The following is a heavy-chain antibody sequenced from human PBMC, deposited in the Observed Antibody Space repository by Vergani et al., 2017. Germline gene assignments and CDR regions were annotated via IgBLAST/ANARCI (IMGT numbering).Heavy chain of an antibody. Sequence: QVQLQESGPGLVKPSGTLSLTCAVSGGSISSSNWWSWVRQPPGKGLEWIGEIYHSGSTNYNPSLKSRVTISVDKSKNQFSLKLSSVTAADTAVYYCARAKGGSYYGDYYYGMDVWGQGTTVTVSS. CDR1: GGSISSSNW. CDR3: ARAKGGSYYGDYYYGMDV. J-gene: IGHJ6*02. D-gene: IGHD1-26*01. CDR2: IYHSGST. V-gene: IGHV4-4*02.